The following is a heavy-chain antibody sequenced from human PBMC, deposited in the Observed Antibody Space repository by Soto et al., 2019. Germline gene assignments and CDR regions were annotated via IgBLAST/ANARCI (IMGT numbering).Heavy chain of an antibody. J-gene: IGHJ3*02. V-gene: IGHV1-3*01. D-gene: IGHD2-15*01. CDR1: GYTFTSYA. CDR3: VTRGRGCSGGSCYPDAFDI. Sequence: ASVKVSCKASGYTFTSYAMHWVRQAPRQRLEWMGWINAGNGNTKYSQKFQGRVTITRDTSASTAYMELSSLRSEDTAVYYCVTRGRGCSGGSCYPDAFDIWGQGTMVTVSS. CDR2: INAGNGNT.